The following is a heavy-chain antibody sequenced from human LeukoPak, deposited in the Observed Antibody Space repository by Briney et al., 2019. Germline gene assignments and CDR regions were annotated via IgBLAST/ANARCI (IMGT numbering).Heavy chain of an antibody. Sequence: IPSETLSLTCTVSGGSFEHYFWSWIRQPPGKGMEWIGYVYYSGSTDYSPSLKSRLTISADTSKNQFSLKLSSVTAADTAVYYCASHRRSHGSEYWGQGTLVTVSS. V-gene: IGHV4-59*01. CDR2: VYYSGST. CDR3: ASHRRSHGSEY. J-gene: IGHJ4*02. D-gene: IGHD3-10*01. CDR1: GGSFEHYF.